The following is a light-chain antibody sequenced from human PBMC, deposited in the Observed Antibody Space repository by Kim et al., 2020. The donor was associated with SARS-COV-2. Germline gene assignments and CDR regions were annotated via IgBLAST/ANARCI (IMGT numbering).Light chain of an antibody. Sequence: SPGEGAPLSCRASQRVSGDYLGWYQQRPGQAPRLLVYGASTRATGIPDRFSGSGSGTDFTLTISRLEPEDFAVYFCQQYGTPPWTFGQGTKVDIK. V-gene: IGKV3-20*01. CDR3: QQYGTPPWT. CDR1: QRVSGDY. CDR2: GAS. J-gene: IGKJ1*01.